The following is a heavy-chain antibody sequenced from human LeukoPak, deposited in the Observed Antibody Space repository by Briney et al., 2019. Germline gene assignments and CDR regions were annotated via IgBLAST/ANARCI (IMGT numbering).Heavy chain of an antibody. D-gene: IGHD4-11*01. J-gene: IGHJ4*02. CDR1: TYTFTSYD. CDR3: ARGPIRTTVTTAYYFDY. Sequence: GASVKVSCQAATYTFTSYDINWVRQAAGQVLEWMGWMNPNSANTVYAQKFQGRLTITRNTSISTAYMELSSLRSEDTAVYYCARGPIRTTVTTAYYFDYWGQGTLVTVSS. V-gene: IGHV1-8*03. CDR2: MNPNSANT.